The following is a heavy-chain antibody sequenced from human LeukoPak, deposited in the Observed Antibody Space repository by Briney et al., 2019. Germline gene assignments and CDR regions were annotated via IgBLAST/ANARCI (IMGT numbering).Heavy chain of an antibody. D-gene: IGHD5-24*01. CDR2: ISWNSVTI. J-gene: IGHJ1*01. CDR1: GFTFDDYA. Sequence: GGSLRLSCVASGFTFDDYAMHWVRQAPGKGLEWVSSISWNSVTIDYADSVKGRFTISRDNAKNSLYLQMNSLRAEDTAFYYCAKDSLATIYRYFQHWGQGTLVTVSS. CDR3: AKDSLATIYRYFQH. V-gene: IGHV3-9*01.